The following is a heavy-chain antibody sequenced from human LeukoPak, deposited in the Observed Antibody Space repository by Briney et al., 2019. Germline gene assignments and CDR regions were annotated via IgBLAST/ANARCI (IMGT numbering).Heavy chain of an antibody. V-gene: IGHV3-11*04. CDR1: GFTSSDYY. J-gene: IGHJ4*02. Sequence: KPGGSLRLSCAASGFTSSDYYMSWIRQAPGKGLEWVSYISSSGSTIHYADSVEGRFTISRDNAKNTLYLQMNSLRAEDTAAFYCGRGRPRGYSGYVIDYWGQGTPITVSS. CDR2: ISSSGSTI. D-gene: IGHD5-12*01. CDR3: GRGRPRGYSGYVIDY.